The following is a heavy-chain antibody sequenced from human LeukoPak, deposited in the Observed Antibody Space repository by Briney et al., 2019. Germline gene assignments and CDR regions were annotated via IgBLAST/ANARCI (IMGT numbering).Heavy chain of an antibody. Sequence: PGGSLRLSCAASGFTFNRYRMHWVRQAPGKGLEWVAATWYDGSNKYYADSVKGRFTISRDNSKNTLYLQMNSLRAEDTAVYFCARGGHCSTTSCSNYDGMDVWGQGTTLTVSS. CDR3: ARGGHCSTTSCSNYDGMDV. CDR1: GFTFNRYR. J-gene: IGHJ6*02. CDR2: TWYDGSNK. D-gene: IGHD2-2*01. V-gene: IGHV3-33*08.